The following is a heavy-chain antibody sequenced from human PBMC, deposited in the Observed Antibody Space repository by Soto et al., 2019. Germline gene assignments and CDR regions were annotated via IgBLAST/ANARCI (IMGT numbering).Heavy chain of an antibody. CDR2: IYYSGST. J-gene: IGHJ3*02. V-gene: IGHV4-31*03. D-gene: IGHD3-22*01. Sequence: LSLTCTVSGGSISSGGYYWSWISQHPGKGLEWIGYIYYSGSTYYNPSLKSRVTISVDTSKNQCSLKLSSVTAADTAVYYCARARYYYDSSGYEVDAFDIWGQGTMVTVSS. CDR3: ARARYYYDSSGYEVDAFDI. CDR1: GGSISSGGYY.